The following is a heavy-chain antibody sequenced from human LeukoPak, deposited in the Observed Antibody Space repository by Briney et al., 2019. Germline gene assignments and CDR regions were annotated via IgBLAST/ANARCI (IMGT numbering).Heavy chain of an antibody. J-gene: IGHJ4*02. CDR3: AKGLWYYYDSSGYVDY. CDR2: ISYDGSNK. Sequence: GGSLRLSCAVSGFTFSSYHMKWVRQAPGKGLEWVAVISYDGSNKYYADSVKGRFTISRDNSKNTLYLQMNSLRAEDTAVYYCAKGLWYYYDSSGYVDYWGQGTLVTVSS. D-gene: IGHD3-22*01. CDR1: GFTFSSYH. V-gene: IGHV3-30*18.